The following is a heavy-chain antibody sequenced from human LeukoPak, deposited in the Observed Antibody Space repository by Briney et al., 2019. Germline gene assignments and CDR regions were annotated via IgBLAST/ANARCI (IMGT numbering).Heavy chain of an antibody. V-gene: IGHV4-39*07. Sequence: PSETLSLTRSVSSGSITSNNDYWGWIRQPPGKGLEWIATIYYSGRTYYNPSLKSRGTISVDTSQDQFSLRLSSLTAADTAVYYCARTDHIAVAGGGRVGYWGQGTLVTVSS. CDR1: SGSITSNNDY. CDR3: ARTDHIAVAGGGRVGY. J-gene: IGHJ4*02. D-gene: IGHD6-19*01. CDR2: IYYSGRT.